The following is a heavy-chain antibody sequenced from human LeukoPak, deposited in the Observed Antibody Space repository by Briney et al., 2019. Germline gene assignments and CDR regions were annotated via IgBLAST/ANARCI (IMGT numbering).Heavy chain of an antibody. CDR2: IYYSGST. V-gene: IGHV4-59*01. Sequence: SETLSLTCTVSGGSISTYYWSWIRQPPGKGLEWIGYIYYSGSTNYNPSLKSRVTISLDTSKNQFSLKLNSVTAADTAMYYCARSFSPNYYDLLDYWGQGTLVTSPQ. CDR3: ARSFSPNYYDLLDY. D-gene: IGHD3-22*01. J-gene: IGHJ4*02. CDR1: GGSISTYY.